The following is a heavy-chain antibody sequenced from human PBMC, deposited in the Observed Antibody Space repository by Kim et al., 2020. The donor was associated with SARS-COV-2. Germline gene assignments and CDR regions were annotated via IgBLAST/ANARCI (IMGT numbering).Heavy chain of an antibody. CDR1: GFTFSSYD. CDR2: IGTAGDT. D-gene: IGHD6-6*01. J-gene: IGHJ6*02. CDR3: ARGRIAARAGYYGMDV. V-gene: IGHV3-13*04. Sequence: GGSLRLSCAASGFTFSSYDMHWVRQATGKGLEWVSAIGTAGDTYYPGSVKGRFTISRENAKNSLYLQMNSLRAGDTAVYYCARGRIAARAGYYGMDVWGQGTTVTVSS.